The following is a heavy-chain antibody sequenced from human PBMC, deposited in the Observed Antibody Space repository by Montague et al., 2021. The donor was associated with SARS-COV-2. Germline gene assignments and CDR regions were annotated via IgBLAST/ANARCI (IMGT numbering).Heavy chain of an antibody. J-gene: IGHJ4*02. CDR2: IYYSGTT. V-gene: IGHV4-39*01. CDR1: DDSISSGTYY. CDR3: ARETYTSGWCQQFDY. D-gene: IGHD6-19*01. Sequence: SETLSLTCTVSDDSISSGTYYWGWIRQPPGKGLEWIGSIYYSGTTYYNPSLQSRVTISVDTSKKQFSLKLSSVTAADTAVYYCARETYTSGWCQQFDYWGQGTLVTVSS.